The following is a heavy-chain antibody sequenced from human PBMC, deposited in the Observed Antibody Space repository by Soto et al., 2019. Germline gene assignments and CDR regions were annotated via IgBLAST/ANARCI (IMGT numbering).Heavy chain of an antibody. Sequence: QVQLVESGGGVVQPGRSLRLSCAASGFTFSNYAIHWVRQAPGKGLEWVAAISYDGSNKYYADSVKGRFTISRDNSKSTLYLQVNSLRADDTAVYYYARGTSSGWYYFDYWGQGTLVTVSS. CDR1: GFTFSNYA. J-gene: IGHJ4*02. CDR2: ISYDGSNK. D-gene: IGHD6-19*01. CDR3: ARGTSSGWYYFDY. V-gene: IGHV3-30-3*01.